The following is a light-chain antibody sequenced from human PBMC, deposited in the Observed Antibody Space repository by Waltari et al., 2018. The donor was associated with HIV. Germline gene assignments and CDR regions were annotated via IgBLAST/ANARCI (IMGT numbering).Light chain of an antibody. CDR3: NSRDSSGNPL. J-gene: IGLJ3*02. Sequence: SSELTQDPAVSVALGQTVRISCQGDSLRTYFPSWYQQKPGQAPILVVSGNNQRPSGIPDRVSGSRSGNTASLTITGAQAEDEAAYYCNSRDSSGNPLFGGGAKLTVL. CDR1: SLRTYF. CDR2: GNN. V-gene: IGLV3-19*01.